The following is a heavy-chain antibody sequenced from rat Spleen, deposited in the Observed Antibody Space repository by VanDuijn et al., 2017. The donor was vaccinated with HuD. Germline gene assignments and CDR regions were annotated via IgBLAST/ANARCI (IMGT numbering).Heavy chain of an antibody. CDR3: ARSGLTTVGVPFDY. CDR1: GFSLMDYS. Sequence: QVQLKESGPGLVQPSQTLSLTCTVSGFSLMDYSVHWVRQPPGKGLEWIAAISSGGSTYYNSALKSRLSISRDTSKSQVLLKMNSLQTEDTAMYFWARSGLTTVGVPFDYWGQGVMVTVSS. CDR2: ISSGGST. J-gene: IGHJ2*01. D-gene: IGHD1-8*01. V-gene: IGHV2S12*01.